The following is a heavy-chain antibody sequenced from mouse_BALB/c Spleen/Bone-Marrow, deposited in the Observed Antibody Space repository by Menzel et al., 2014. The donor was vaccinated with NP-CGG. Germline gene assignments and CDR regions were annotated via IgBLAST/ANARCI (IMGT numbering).Heavy chain of an antibody. D-gene: IGHD2-1*01. V-gene: IGHV7-3*02. CDR2: IRNKANGYTT. Sequence: EVKLVESGGGLVQPGGSLRPSCATSGFTFTDYYMSWVRQPPGKALEWLGFIRNKANGYTTEYSASVKGRFTISRGNSQSILYLQMNTLRAEDSATYYCARGAYGNYFAWFAYWGQGTLVTVSA. CDR3: ARGAYGNYFAWFAY. J-gene: IGHJ3*01. CDR1: GFTFTDYY.